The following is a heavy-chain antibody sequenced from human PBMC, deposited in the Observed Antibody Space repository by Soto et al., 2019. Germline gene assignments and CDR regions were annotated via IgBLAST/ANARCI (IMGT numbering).Heavy chain of an antibody. V-gene: IGHV3-30-3*01. CDR2: ILYDGSNK. CDR1: GFTFSSYA. Sequence: WGSLRLSCAASGFTFSSYAMHWFRQSPGKGLEWVAVILYDGSNKYYADSVKGRFTISRDNSKNTLYLQMNSLRAEDTAVYYCASRGIAAAGRNYWGQGTLVTVSS. D-gene: IGHD6-13*01. CDR3: ASRGIAAAGRNY. J-gene: IGHJ4*02.